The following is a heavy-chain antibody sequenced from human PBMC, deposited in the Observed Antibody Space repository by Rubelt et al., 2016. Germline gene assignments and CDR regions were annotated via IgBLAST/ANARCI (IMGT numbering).Heavy chain of an antibody. CDR3: VRLLSVVGTNATDDYYYGMYV. CDR1: GFSLSTSGMC. Sequence: QVTLRESGPALVKPTQTLTLTCTFSGFSLSTSGMCVSWIRQPPGKALEWLARIDWDDDKYYSTSLKTRLTISKDTSKNQVVLTMTNMDPVDTATYYCVRLLSVVGTNATDDYYYGMYVWGQGTTITVS. V-gene: IGHV2-70*15. D-gene: IGHD6-19*01. CDR2: IDWDDDK. J-gene: IGHJ6*02.